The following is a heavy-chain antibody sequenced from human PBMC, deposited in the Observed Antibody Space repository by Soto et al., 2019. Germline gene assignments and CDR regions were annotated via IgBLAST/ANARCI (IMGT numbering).Heavy chain of an antibody. CDR3: AKKPHNYYYDTSGYPDFFDY. J-gene: IGHJ4*02. D-gene: IGHD3-22*01. CDR1: GFTFSSYA. Sequence: GGSLRLSCAASGFTFSSYAMSWVRQAPGKGLEWVSAISGSGGSTYYADSVKGRFTISRDNSKNTLYLQMNSLRAEDTAVYYCAKKPHNYYYDTSGYPDFFDYWGQGTLVTVSS. CDR2: ISGSGGST. V-gene: IGHV3-23*01.